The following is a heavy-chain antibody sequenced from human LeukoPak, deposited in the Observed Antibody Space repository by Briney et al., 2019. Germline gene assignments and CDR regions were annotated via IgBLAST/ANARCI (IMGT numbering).Heavy chain of an antibody. V-gene: IGHV3-72*01. CDR3: ARGMFGELVLDY. D-gene: IGHD3-10*02. J-gene: IGHJ4*02. Sequence: GGSLRLSCAASEFTFRDHYMDWFGQPPGKGLEWFVPAKNKAKRYTTEYAASVKGRFTISGDDSKNSLYLQMDSLNTEDTAVYYCARGMFGELVLDYWGQGTLVTVSS. CDR1: EFTFRDHY. CDR2: AKNKAKRYTT.